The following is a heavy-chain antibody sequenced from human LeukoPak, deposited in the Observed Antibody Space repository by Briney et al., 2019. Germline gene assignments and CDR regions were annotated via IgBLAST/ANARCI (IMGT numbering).Heavy chain of an antibody. V-gene: IGHV1-2*02. CDR3: ARDHCSANSCYEDYYNGLDV. CDR2: INPKSGGT. Sequence: GASVKVSCKASGYTFTAYYLQWVRLAPGQGLEWMGWINPKSGGTEYAQRFQGRVTMTRDTSTSTAYMEPSRLRSDDTAVYYCARDHCSANSCYEDYYNGLDVWGQGTTVTVSS. D-gene: IGHD2-2*01. CDR1: GYTFTAYY. J-gene: IGHJ6*02.